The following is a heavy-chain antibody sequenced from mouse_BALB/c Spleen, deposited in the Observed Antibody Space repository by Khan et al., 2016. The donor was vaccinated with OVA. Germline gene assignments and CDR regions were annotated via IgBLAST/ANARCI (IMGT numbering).Heavy chain of an antibody. V-gene: IGHV3-2*02. CDR1: GYSITSGYA. CDR3: ARGNYYGYDFDY. CDR2: ISYSGGT. Sequence: QLEESGPGLVKPSQSLSLTCTVTGYSITSGYAWNWIRQFPGNKLEWMGYISYSGGTSYNPSLKSRIPITRDTSKNQFFLQLNSVTTEDTVTYYWARGNYYGYDFDYWGQGTPLTVSS. J-gene: IGHJ2*01. D-gene: IGHD1-2*01.